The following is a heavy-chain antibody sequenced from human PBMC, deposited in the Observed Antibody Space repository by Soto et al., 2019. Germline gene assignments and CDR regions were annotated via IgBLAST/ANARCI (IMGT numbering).Heavy chain of an antibody. CDR3: SGDLVFEFTMVRGASGWLDP. CDR1: GYTFTSYA. CDR2: INAGNGNT. Sequence: ASVKVSCKASGYTFTSYAMHWVRQAPGQRLEWMGWINAGNGNTKYSQKFQGRVTITRDTSASTAYMELSSLRSEDTAVYYCSGDLVFEFTMVRGASGWLDPWGKGDLMSGSS. J-gene: IGHJ5*01. D-gene: IGHD3-10*01. V-gene: IGHV1-3*01.